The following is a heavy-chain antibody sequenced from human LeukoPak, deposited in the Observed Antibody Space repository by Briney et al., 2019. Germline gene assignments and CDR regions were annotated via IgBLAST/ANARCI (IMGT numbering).Heavy chain of an antibody. V-gene: IGHV3-15*01. J-gene: IGHJ4*02. CDR2: IKSKTDGGTT. D-gene: IGHD3-16*02. CDR3: TTVVYVWGSYRYGY. Sequence: GGSLRLSXAASGFTFSNAWMSWVRQAPGKGMEWVGRIKSKTDGGTTDYAAPVKGRFTISRDDSKNTLYLQMNGLKTEDTAVYYCTTVVYVWGSYRYGYWGQGTLVTVSS. CDR1: GFTFSNAW.